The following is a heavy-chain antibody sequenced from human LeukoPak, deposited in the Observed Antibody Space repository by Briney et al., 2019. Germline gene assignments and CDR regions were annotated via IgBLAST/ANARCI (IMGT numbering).Heavy chain of an antibody. CDR3: ARADCSSTSCYEAEYFQH. CDR2: INHSGST. Sequence: PSETLSLTCAVYGGSFSGYYWSWIRQPPGKGLEWIGEINHSGSTNYNPSLKSRVTISVDTSKNQFSLKLSSVTAADTAVYYCARADCSSTSCYEAEYFQHWGQGTLVPVSS. CDR1: GGSFSGYY. J-gene: IGHJ1*01. D-gene: IGHD2-2*01. V-gene: IGHV4-34*01.